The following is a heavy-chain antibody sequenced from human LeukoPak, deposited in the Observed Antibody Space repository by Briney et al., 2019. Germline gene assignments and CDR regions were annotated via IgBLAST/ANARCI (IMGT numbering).Heavy chain of an antibody. J-gene: IGHJ4*01. V-gene: IGHV3-9*01. CDR3: AKDSTVSTSGGFDS. Sequence: GGSLRLSCVVSGDAGFGFDFADFTMYWVRQPPGKRLEWVAGISWDGRLIGYADSVKGRFTISRDNAKSSLFLQLNSLRPEDTAFYYCAKDSTVSTSGGFDSWGPGTLVSVSS. D-gene: IGHD3-10*01. CDR2: ISWDGRLI. CDR1: GDAGFGFDFADFT.